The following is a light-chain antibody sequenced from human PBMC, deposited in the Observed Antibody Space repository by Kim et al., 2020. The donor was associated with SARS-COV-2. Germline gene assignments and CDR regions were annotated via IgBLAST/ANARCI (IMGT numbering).Light chain of an antibody. Sequence: LSPGKKAALACRASQSVYSCYLAWYQQKPGQAPRLLIYGASNRATGIPDRFSGSGSGTDFTLTISRLEPEDFAVYYCQQYANSPLSFGGGTKLEI. V-gene: IGKV3-20*01. CDR3: QQYANSPLS. CDR1: QSVYSCY. J-gene: IGKJ4*01. CDR2: GAS.